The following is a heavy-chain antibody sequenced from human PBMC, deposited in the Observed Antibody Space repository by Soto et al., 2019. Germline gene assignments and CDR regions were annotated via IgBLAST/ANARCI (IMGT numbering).Heavy chain of an antibody. D-gene: IGHD7-27*01. CDR2: MNPDRGNT. V-gene: IGHV1-8*01. Sequence: QVQLVQSGAEVKKPGASVKVSCKASGYSFTSYEINWVRQATGQGLEWLGWMNPDRGNTGYGEKFQGRITMTRNTAISKAYMELSSLRYEDTAVYYCATGTELGGYWGQGTLVTVSS. CDR1: GYSFTSYE. CDR3: ATGTELGGY. J-gene: IGHJ4*02.